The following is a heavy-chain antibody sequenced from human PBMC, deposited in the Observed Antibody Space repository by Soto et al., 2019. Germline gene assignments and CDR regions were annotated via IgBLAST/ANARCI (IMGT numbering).Heavy chain of an antibody. CDR3: VRGLASGDY. Sequence: QVQLVQSGAEVKEPGASVKISCKASGYTFTSFYIHWVRQAPGQGLEWMGIVNPNGGSTNYAQNFKGRITISRDTATSTVYMDLSSLRSDDTAVDYCVRGLASGDYWGQGTLVTVSS. J-gene: IGHJ4*02. CDR1: GYTFTSFY. CDR2: VNPNGGST. D-gene: IGHD6-6*01. V-gene: IGHV1-46*03.